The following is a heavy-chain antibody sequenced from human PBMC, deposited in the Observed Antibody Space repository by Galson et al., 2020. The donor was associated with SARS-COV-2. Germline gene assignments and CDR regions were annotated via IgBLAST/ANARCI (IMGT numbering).Heavy chain of an antibody. CDR2: IRSKANNYAT. V-gene: IGHV3-73*01. Sequence: GGSLRLSCAASGFTFSDSPMHWVRQAYGRGLEWVGRIRSKANNYATAYAASVKGRFTISRDDSENTAYLQMNSLKTEETAVYYCTRVPPHSSSFWDAFDIWGQGTMVTVAS. D-gene: IGHD6-6*01. J-gene: IGHJ3*02. CDR3: TRVPPHSSSFWDAFDI. CDR1: GFTFSDSP.